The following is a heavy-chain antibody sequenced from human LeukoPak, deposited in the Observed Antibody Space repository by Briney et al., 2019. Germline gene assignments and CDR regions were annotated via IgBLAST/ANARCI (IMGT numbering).Heavy chain of an antibody. CDR1: GFTFSSYA. CDR2: ISGSGGST. J-gene: IGHJ4*02. D-gene: IGHD6-13*01. Sequence: GGSLRLSCAASGFTFSSYAMSWVRQAPGKGLEWVSGISGSGGSTNYADSVKGRFTISRDNSKNTLYLQMNSLRAEDTAVYYCATRGYSSSWYNFDYWGQGTLVTVSS. V-gene: IGHV3-23*01. CDR3: ATRGYSSSWYNFDY.